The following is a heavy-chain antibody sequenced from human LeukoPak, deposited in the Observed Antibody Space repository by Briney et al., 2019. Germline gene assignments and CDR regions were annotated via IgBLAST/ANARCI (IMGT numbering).Heavy chain of an antibody. D-gene: IGHD2-2*01. CDR2: INAGNGNI. V-gene: IGHV1-3*01. J-gene: IGHJ6*02. CDR1: GGTFSSYA. Sequence: ASVTVSCTASGGTFSSYAISWVRQAPGQGLEWMRWINAGNGNIKYSQKFQGRVTITGDTSASTAYMELSSLRSEDTAVYYCARGYCSSTSCYMDVWGQGTTVT. CDR3: ARGYCSSTSCYMDV.